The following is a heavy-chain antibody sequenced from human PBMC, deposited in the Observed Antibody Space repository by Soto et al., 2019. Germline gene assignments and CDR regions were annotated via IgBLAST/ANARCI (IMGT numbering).Heavy chain of an antibody. CDR1: GFTFDDYA. V-gene: IGHV3-9*01. D-gene: IGHD3-10*01. J-gene: IGHJ4*02. CDR2: ISWNSDSI. Sequence: PGGSLRLSCAASGFTFDDYAMHWVRQAPGKGLEWVSGISWNSDSISYAASVKGRFTISRDNAKNSLYLQMNSLRAEDTALYYCAKLGALYYYASGGFDYWGQGTLVTVSS. CDR3: AKLGALYYYASGGFDY.